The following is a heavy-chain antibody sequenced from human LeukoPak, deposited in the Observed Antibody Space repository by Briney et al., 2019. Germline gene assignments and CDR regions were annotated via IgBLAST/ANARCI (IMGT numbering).Heavy chain of an antibody. J-gene: IGHJ6*02. V-gene: IGHV3-23*01. D-gene: IGHD6-13*01. CDR3: AKDLTAATTYWDYYYGMDV. CDR1: GFTFSSYA. Sequence: GGSLRLSCAASGFTFSSYAMSWVRQAPGQGLEWVSAISGSGGSTYYADSVKGRFTISRDNSKNTLYLQMNSLRAEDTAVYYCAKDLTAATTYWDYYYGMDVWGQGTTVTVSS. CDR2: ISGSGGST.